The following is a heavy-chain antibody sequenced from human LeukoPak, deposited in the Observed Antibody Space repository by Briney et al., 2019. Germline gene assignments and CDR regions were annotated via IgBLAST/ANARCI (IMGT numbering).Heavy chain of an antibody. J-gene: IGHJ3*02. D-gene: IGHD4-17*01. CDR1: KFTFSSYA. Sequence: GGSLRLSCAASKFTFSSYAMHWVRQAPGKGLEWVALISYDGSNQFYADSVKGRFTISRDNSKNTLYLQMNSLRTEDTAVYYCARAKTTVTTFDAFDIWGQGTMVTVSS. CDR2: ISYDGSNQ. CDR3: ARAKTTVTTFDAFDI. V-gene: IGHV3-30-3*01.